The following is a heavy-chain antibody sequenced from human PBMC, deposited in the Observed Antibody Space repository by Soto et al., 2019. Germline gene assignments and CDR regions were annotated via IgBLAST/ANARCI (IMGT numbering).Heavy chain of an antibody. Sequence: SETLSLTCTVSGGSISSYYWSWIRQPPGKGLEWIGYIYYSGSTNYNPSLKSRVTISVDTSKNQFSLKLSSVTAADTAVYYCARGGSYLGYYCGMDVWGQGTTVTVSS. D-gene: IGHD1-26*01. CDR2: IYYSGST. CDR1: GGSISSYY. V-gene: IGHV4-59*01. J-gene: IGHJ6*02. CDR3: ARGGSYLGYYCGMDV.